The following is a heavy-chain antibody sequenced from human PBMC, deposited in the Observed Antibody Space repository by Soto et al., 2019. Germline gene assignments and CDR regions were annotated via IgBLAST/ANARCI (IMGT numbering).Heavy chain of an antibody. V-gene: IGHV4-31*03. Sequence: QVQLQESGPGLVKPSQTLSLTCTVSGGSISSGGYYWSWIRQHPGKGLEWIGYIYYSGSTYYNPSLKSRGTISGDTVKDQFPLKLSSGTAAGKGGDLWSRTLRSSPDYWGQGTLVNVSS. CDR1: GGSISSGGYY. D-gene: IGHD6-6*01. CDR3: SRTLRSSPDY. J-gene: IGHJ4*02. CDR2: IYYSGST.